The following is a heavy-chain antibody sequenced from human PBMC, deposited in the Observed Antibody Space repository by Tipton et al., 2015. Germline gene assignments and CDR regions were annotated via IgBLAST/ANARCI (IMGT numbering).Heavy chain of an antibody. CDR1: GFTFSNYA. CDR2: INGGGGNT. J-gene: IGHJ4*02. CDR3: AKDSYGSAFPYYFDH. D-gene: IGHD3-10*01. Sequence: SLRLSCAASGFTFSNYAMTWVRQAPGKGLEWVSAINGGGGNTDYADSLKGRFTISRDNSKNTLYLQMSSLGAEDTAVYYCAKDSYGSAFPYYFDHWGQGTPVTVSS. V-gene: IGHV3-23*01.